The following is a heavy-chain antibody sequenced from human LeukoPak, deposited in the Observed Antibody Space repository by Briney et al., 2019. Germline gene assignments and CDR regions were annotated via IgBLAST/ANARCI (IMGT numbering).Heavy chain of an antibody. Sequence: GGSLRLSCAAPGFTFSSYAMSWVRQAPGKGLEWVSAISGSGGSTYYADSVKGRFTISRDNSKNTLYLQMNSLRAEDTAVYYCAKKEAVAGTGLDYWGQGTLVTVSS. CDR3: AKKEAVAGTGLDY. CDR1: GFTFSSYA. D-gene: IGHD6-19*01. V-gene: IGHV3-23*01. J-gene: IGHJ4*02. CDR2: ISGSGGST.